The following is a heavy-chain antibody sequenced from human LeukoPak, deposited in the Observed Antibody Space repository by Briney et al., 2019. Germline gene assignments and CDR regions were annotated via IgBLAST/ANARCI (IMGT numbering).Heavy chain of an antibody. CDR1: GFTFSSYW. CDR2: IKQDGSEK. Sequence: PGGSLRLSCAASGFTFSSYWMSWVRQAPGKGLEWVANIKQDGSEKYYVDSVKGRFTISRVNAKNSLYLQMNSLRAEDTAVYYCAREYDYSDSSGDDYWGRGTLVAVSS. J-gene: IGHJ4*02. D-gene: IGHD3-22*01. CDR3: AREYDYSDSSGDDY. V-gene: IGHV3-7*01.